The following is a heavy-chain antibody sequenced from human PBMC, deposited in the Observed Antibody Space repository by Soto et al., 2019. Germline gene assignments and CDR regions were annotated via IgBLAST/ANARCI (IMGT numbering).Heavy chain of an antibody. V-gene: IGHV3-11*01. D-gene: IGHD3-22*01. Sequence: GESLKISCAASGFTFSDYYMSWIRQAPGKGLEWVSYISSGGTTIYYADSVKGRFTISRDDAKNSLFLQMNSLRPEDTAVYFCATKGGGYYFQFDPWGQGTLVTVSS. J-gene: IGHJ5*02. CDR1: GFTFSDYY. CDR3: ATKGGGYYFQFDP. CDR2: ISSGGTTI.